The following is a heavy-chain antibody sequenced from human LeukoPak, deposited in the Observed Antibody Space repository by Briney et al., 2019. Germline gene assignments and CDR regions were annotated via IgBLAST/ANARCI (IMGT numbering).Heavy chain of an antibody. V-gene: IGHV1-18*01. D-gene: IGHD6-13*01. CDR3: ARWVWQQLDDAFDI. CDR1: GYTFTSYG. Sequence: GASVKVSCKASGYTFTSYGISWVRQAPGQGLEWMGWISAYNGNTNYAQKLQGRVTMTTDTSTSTAYMELRSLRSDDTAVYYCARWVWQQLDDAFDIWGQGTMVTVSS. CDR2: ISAYNGNT. J-gene: IGHJ3*02.